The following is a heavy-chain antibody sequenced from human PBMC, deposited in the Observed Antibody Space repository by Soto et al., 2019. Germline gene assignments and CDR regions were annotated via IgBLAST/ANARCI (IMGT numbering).Heavy chain of an antibody. D-gene: IGHD6-13*01. J-gene: IGHJ4*02. CDR2: INHSGST. CDR3: ASRSPAAAGLDY. Sequence: QVQLQQWGAGLVKPSETLSLTCAVYGGSFSGYYWSWIRQPPGKGLEWIGEINHSGSTNYNPSLKSRGTISVDTSKNQFSLELSSVAAADTAVYYCASRSPAAAGLDYWGQGTLVTVSS. CDR1: GGSFSGYY. V-gene: IGHV4-34*01.